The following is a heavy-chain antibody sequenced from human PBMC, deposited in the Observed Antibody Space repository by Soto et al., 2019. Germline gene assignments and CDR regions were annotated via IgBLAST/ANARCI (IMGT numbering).Heavy chain of an antibody. V-gene: IGHV1-58*02. CDR3: AAGGQVYDVPWRGPGYYYYGMDV. CDR1: GFTFTSSA. Sequence: SVKVSCKASGFTFTSSAMQWVRQARGQRLEWIGWIVVGSGNTNYAQKYQERVTITRDMSTSTAYMELSSLRSEDTAVYYCAAGGQVYDVPWRGPGYYYYGMDVWGQGTTVTVSS. CDR2: IVVGSGNT. J-gene: IGHJ6*02. D-gene: IGHD3-3*01.